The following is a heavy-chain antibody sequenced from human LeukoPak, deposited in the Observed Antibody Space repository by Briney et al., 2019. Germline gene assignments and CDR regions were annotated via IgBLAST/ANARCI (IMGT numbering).Heavy chain of an antibody. CDR2: IYPGDSDT. CDR1: GYSFTSYW. Sequence: GESLKISCKGSGYSFTSYWIGWVRQMPGKCLEWMGIIYPGDSDTRYSPSFQGQVTISADKSISTAYLQWSSLKASDTAMYYCERWGITIFGVVSYYFDYWGQGTLVTVSS. CDR3: ERWGITIFGVVSYYFDY. V-gene: IGHV5-51*01. D-gene: IGHD3-3*01. J-gene: IGHJ4*02.